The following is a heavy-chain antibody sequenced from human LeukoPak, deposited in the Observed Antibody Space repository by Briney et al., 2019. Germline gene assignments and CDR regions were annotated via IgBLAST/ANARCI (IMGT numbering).Heavy chain of an antibody. CDR3: AKDPMGRAPKLYYFDY. J-gene: IGHJ4*02. Sequence: GGSLRLSCTASGFTFSDYYMSWIRQAPGKGLEWVAFIRYDGSNKYYADSVKGRFTISRDNSKNTLYLQMNSLRAEDTAVYYCAKDPMGRAPKLYYFDYWGQGTLVTVSS. V-gene: IGHV3-30*02. CDR2: IRYDGSNK. D-gene: IGHD1-1*01. CDR1: GFTFSDYY.